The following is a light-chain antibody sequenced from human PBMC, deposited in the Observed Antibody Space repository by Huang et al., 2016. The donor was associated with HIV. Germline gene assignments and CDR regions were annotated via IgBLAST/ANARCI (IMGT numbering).Light chain of an antibody. CDR2: AAS. V-gene: IGKV1-17*03. Sequence: DIQMTQSPSAMSASVGDRVTITCRASQDFSSYLAWFQQKPGKGPKRLIYAASNLQTGVPARFSGSGSGAEFTLTISSLQPEDFASYYCLQHYTYPWTFGQGTKVEIK. CDR1: QDFSSY. CDR3: LQHYTYPWT. J-gene: IGKJ1*01.